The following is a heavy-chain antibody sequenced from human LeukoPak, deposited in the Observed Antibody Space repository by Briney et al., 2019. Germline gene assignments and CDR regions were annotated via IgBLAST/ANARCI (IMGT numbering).Heavy chain of an antibody. CDR1: GGSITSYTHY. V-gene: IGHV4-39*02. CDR2: VYYTGGT. Sequence: SETLSLTCTVSGGSITSYTHYWGWIRQPPGKGLEWIATVYYTGGTYYNPSLKSRVTISIDTSRNHFSLKLTSVIAADTAMYYCVSNSSSSPWFDPWGQGTLDTVSS. CDR3: VSNSSSSPWFDP. J-gene: IGHJ5*02. D-gene: IGHD6-6*01.